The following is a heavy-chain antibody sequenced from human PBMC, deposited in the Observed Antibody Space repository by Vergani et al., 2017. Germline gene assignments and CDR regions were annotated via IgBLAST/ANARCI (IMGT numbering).Heavy chain of an antibody. CDR1: GFSLTTSGIC. Sequence: QVTLRESGPALVKPTQTLILTCTFSGFSLTTSGICMTWIRQPPGKALEWLARIDWDDNKYYSTSLKTRLTISKDTSNNQVVLTMTNMDPVDTATYYCVRIRGVTTDYWGQGTLVTVSS. CDR2: IDWDDNK. V-gene: IGHV2-70*15. J-gene: IGHJ4*02. D-gene: IGHD2-21*02. CDR3: VRIRGVTTDY.